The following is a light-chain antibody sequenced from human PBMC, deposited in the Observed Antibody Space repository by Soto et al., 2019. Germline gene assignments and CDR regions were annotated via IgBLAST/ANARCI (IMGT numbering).Light chain of an antibody. Sequence: EIVFTQSPSTLSLSPGERATLSCRASQSVTSNYLAWYQQTPGQAPRLRFFGASIRATGIPDRFSGRGSGTDFTVSISRLEPEDFAVYYCQQYDSSPWTFGQGTKVDIK. CDR1: QSVTSNY. CDR2: GAS. J-gene: IGKJ1*01. CDR3: QQYDSSPWT. V-gene: IGKV3-20*01.